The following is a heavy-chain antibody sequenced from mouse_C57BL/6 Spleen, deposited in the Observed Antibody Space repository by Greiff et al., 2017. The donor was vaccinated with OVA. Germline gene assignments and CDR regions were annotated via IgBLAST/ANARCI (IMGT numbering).Heavy chain of an antibody. CDR3: AASYYCNYGY. CDR1: GYTFTSYW. CDR2: IHPNSGST. Sequence: QVQLQQPGAELVKPGASVKLSCKASGYTFTSYWMHWVKQRPGQGLEWIGMIHPNSGSTNYNEKFKSKATLTVDKSSSTAYMQISSLTSEDSAVNYYAASYYCNYGYWGQGTTLTVSS. V-gene: IGHV1-64*01. D-gene: IGHD2-10*01. J-gene: IGHJ2*01.